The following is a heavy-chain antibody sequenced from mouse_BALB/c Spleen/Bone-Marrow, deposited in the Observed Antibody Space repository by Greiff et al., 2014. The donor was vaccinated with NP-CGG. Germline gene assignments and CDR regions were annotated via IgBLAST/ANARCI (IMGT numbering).Heavy chain of an antibody. CDR2: IDPSYGGT. CDR3: ARMDYYGH. D-gene: IGHD1-2*01. J-gene: IGHJ3*01. CDR1: GYSFTGYN. Sequence: VQLQQSGPELEKPGASVKISCKASGYSFTGYNMNWVKQSNGKSLEWIGNIDPSYGGTSYNQEFKGKATLTVDKSSSTAYMQLKSLTSEDSAVYYCARMDYYGHWGQGTLVTVSA. V-gene: IGHV1-39*01.